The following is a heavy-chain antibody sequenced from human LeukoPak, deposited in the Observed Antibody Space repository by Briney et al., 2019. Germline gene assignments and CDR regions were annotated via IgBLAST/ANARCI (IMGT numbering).Heavy chain of an antibody. Sequence: GESLKISCKGSGYSFTSYWIGWVRQMPGKGLEWMGIIYPGDSDTRYSPAFQGQVTISADKSISTAYLRWSSLKASDTAMYYCARQDCSGGSCYSGSYYHYGMDVWGQGTTVTVSS. J-gene: IGHJ6*02. V-gene: IGHV5-51*01. CDR3: ARQDCSGGSCYSGSYYHYGMDV. D-gene: IGHD2-15*01. CDR1: GYSFTSYW. CDR2: IYPGDSDT.